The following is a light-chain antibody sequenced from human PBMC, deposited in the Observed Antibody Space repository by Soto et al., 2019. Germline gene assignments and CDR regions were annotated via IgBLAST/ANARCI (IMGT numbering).Light chain of an antibody. Sequence: QSVLTQPPSVSEAPGQRVTISCTGSSSNIGAGYEAHWYQQVPGTAPKLLIYENNNRPSGVPDRFSGSKSGTSASLAITGLQADGEAEYYCQSYDSGLSGYVFGTGTKLTVL. CDR3: QSYDSGLSGYV. V-gene: IGLV1-40*01. J-gene: IGLJ1*01. CDR2: ENN. CDR1: SSNIGAGYE.